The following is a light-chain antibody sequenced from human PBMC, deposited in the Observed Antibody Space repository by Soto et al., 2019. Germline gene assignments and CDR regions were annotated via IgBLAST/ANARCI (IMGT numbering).Light chain of an antibody. J-gene: IGKJ1*01. V-gene: IGKV3-20*01. CDR2: GAS. Sequence: EIVLTQSPGSLSLSPGERATLSCRASQSVDSTFFAWYQKKPGQAPRLLIYGASKRATGVPDKFSGSGSGTDFTLTISRLEPEDVALYYCQQYMSSVTFGQGTKVEIK. CDR3: QQYMSSVT. CDR1: QSVDSTF.